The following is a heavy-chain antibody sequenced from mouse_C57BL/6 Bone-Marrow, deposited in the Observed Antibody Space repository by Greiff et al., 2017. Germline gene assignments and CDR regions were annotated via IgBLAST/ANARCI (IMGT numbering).Heavy chain of an antibody. Sequence: QVQLQQPGAELVRPGSSVKLSCKASGYTFTSYWMDWVKQRPGQGLEWIGNIYPSDSETHYNQKFKDKATLTVDKSSSTAYMQLSSLTSEDSAVYYWARWGLHFWGTFDVWGTGTTVTVSS. CDR1: GYTFTSYW. V-gene: IGHV1-61*01. J-gene: IGHJ1*03. D-gene: IGHD2-14*01. CDR2: IYPSDSET. CDR3: ARWGLHFWGTFDV.